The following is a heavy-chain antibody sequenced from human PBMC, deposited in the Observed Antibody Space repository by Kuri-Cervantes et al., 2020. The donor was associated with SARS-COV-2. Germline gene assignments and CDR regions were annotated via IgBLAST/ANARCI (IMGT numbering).Heavy chain of an antibody. V-gene: IGHV3-30-3*01. CDR3: TTLIDY. CDR2: ISYDGSNK. CDR1: GFTFSSYA. J-gene: IGHJ4*02. Sequence: GESLKISCAASGFTFSSYAMHGVRQAPGKGLEWVAVISYDGSNKYYADSVKGRFTISRDNSKNSLFLQMNSLKTEDTAVYYCTTLIDYWGQGALVTVSS.